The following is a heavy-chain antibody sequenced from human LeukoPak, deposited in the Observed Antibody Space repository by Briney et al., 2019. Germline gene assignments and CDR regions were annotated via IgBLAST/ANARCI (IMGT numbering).Heavy chain of an antibody. D-gene: IGHD2-2*01. J-gene: IGHJ6*03. CDR2: ISSSSSYI. CDR3: ARVHVDIVVVPAARFTYYYMDV. CDR1: GFTFSDYT. V-gene: IGHV3-21*01. Sequence: GGSLRLSCAASGFTFSDYTMSWVRQAPGKGLEWVSSISSSSSYIYYGDSVKGRFTVSRDNARNSLSLQMNSLRAEDTAVYYCARVHVDIVVVPAARFTYYYMDVWGKGTTVTISS.